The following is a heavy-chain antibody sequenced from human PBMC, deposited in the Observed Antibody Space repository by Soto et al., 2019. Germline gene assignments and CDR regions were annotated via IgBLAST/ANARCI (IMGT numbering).Heavy chain of an antibody. Sequence: GESLKISCKGSGYRFTDYWINWVRQMPGKSLEWMGRINPSDSYTNYSPSFQGHVTISVDKSTSTAYLQWSSLRASDTAMYYCASPVWGVSVSRWSPLGGKGTRVTVPS. J-gene: IGHJ1*01. V-gene: IGHV5-10-1*01. D-gene: IGHD3-16*01. CDR3: ASPVWGVSVSRWSPL. CDR2: INPSDSYT. CDR1: GYRFTDYW.